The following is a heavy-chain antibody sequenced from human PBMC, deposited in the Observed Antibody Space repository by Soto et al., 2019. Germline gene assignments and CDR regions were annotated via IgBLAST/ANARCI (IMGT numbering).Heavy chain of an antibody. CDR1: GYTFTSYY. V-gene: IGHV1-46*04. CDR3: ATSLGGSYYYY. J-gene: IGHJ4*02. CDR2: INPSGGST. D-gene: IGHD1-26*01. Sequence: QVQLVQSGAEVKKPGASVKVSCKASGYTFTSYYMHWVRQAPGQGLEWMGIINPSGGSTSYAQKLQGRVTMTRDTSTSTVYMELSSLRSEDTAVYYSATSLGGSYYYYWGQGTLVTVSS.